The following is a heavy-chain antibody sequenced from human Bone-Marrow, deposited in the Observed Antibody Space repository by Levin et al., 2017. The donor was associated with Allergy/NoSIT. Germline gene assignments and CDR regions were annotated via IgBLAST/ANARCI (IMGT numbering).Heavy chain of an antibody. CDR1: GASISSSVNS. D-gene: IGHD3-10*01. V-gene: IGHV4-30-2*01. CDR3: ARDDGSGRKGMDV. J-gene: IGHJ6*02. Sequence: PSETLSLTCAVSGASISSSVNSWSWIRQPPGKGLEWIGNIYQSGSTYYNPSLKSRVTISVDRSKNQFSLKLSSVTAADTAVYYCARDDGSGRKGMDVWGQGTTVTVSS. CDR2: IYQSGST.